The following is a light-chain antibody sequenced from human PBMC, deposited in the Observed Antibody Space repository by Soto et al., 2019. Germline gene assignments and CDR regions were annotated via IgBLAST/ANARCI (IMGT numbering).Light chain of an antibody. V-gene: IGKV4-1*01. CDR2: WAS. CDR3: QQYYTTPLT. J-gene: IGKJ4*01. Sequence: DILMTQSPDSLAVSLGERATINCKSSQSVLSSSNNQNHLAWYQQKPGQPPRLLIYWASTRESGVPDRFSGGGSGTDFTLTISSLQAEDVAVYYCQQYYTTPLTFGGGTKVDIK. CDR1: QSVLSSSNNQNH.